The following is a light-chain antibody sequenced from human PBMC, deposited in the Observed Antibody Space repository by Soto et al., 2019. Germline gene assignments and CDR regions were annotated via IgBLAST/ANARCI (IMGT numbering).Light chain of an antibody. CDR1: SSDVGGYNY. J-gene: IGLJ1*01. CDR2: DVS. V-gene: IGLV2-14*01. CDR3: SSYTSSSTYV. Sequence: VLTQPASVSGSPGQSITISCTGTSSDVGGYNYVSWYQQQPGKAPKLMIYDVSNRPSGVSNRFSGSKSGNTASLTISGLQAEDEADYYCSSYTSSSTYVFGTGTKVTVL.